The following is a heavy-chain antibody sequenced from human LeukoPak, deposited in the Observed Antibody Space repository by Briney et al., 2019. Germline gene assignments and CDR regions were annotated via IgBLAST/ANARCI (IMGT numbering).Heavy chain of an antibody. Sequence: KPGESLKISCPGSGYTFTTYWIGWVRQMPGKGLEWMGSIHPGDSDIRYSPSFKGQVTISADKSISTAYLQWSNLKASDTAMYYCARQITISHFGYWGQGTLVTVSS. CDR2: IHPGDSDI. CDR3: ARQITISHFGY. D-gene: IGHD3-3*01. V-gene: IGHV5-51*01. J-gene: IGHJ4*02. CDR1: GYTFTTYW.